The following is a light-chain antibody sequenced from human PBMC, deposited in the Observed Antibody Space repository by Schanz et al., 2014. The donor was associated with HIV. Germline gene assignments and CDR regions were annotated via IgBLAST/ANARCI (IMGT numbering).Light chain of an antibody. CDR1: QSVLYSANNKNS. V-gene: IGKV4-1*01. CDR3: QQYNSAPLT. J-gene: IGKJ4*01. CDR2: WAS. Sequence: DIVMTQSPDSLAVSLGERATINCKSSQSVLYSANNKNSVAWYQQKPGQPPSLLIYWASTRESGVPDRFSGSGSGTDFTLTISSLQAEDVAVYYCQQYNSAPLTFGGGTKVEIK.